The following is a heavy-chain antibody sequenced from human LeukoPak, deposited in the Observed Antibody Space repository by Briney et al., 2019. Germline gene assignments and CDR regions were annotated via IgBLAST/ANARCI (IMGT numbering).Heavy chain of an antibody. Sequence: PGGSLRLSCAASGFTFSSYAMSWVRQAPGKGLEWVSVIYSGGSTYYADSVKGRFTISRDNSKNTLYLQMNSLRAEDTAVYYCASGGIDYYGSGSHTDYWGQGTLVTVSS. CDR3: ASGGIDYYGSGSHTDY. D-gene: IGHD3-10*01. CDR1: GFTFSSYA. J-gene: IGHJ4*02. V-gene: IGHV3-66*01. CDR2: IYSGGST.